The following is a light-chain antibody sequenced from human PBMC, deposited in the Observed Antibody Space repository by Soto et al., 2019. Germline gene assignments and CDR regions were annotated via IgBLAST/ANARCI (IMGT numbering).Light chain of an antibody. CDR1: QSVSSN. CDR2: GAS. Sequence: EIVLTQSPVTLSLSPGERATLSCRASQSVSSNLAWYQQKPDQAPRLLIYGASTRATGIPARFSGSGSGTEFTLTISSLQSEDFAVYYCQQYNNWPPLTFGGGTKVEIK. V-gene: IGKV3-15*01. J-gene: IGKJ4*01. CDR3: QQYNNWPPLT.